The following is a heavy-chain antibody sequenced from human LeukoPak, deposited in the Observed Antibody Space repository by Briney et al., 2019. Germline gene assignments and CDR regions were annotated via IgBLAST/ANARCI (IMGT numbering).Heavy chain of an antibody. D-gene: IGHD6-13*01. CDR3: ARYSSSGPYYFDY. J-gene: IGHJ4*02. CDR2: IYPGDSDT. CDR1: GYSFTSYW. Sequence: GESLKISCKGSGYSFTSYWIGWVRPMPGKGLEWMGIIYPGDSDTRYSPSFQGQVTISADKSISTAYLQWSSLKASNTAMYYCARYSSSGPYYFDYWGQGTLVTVSS. V-gene: IGHV5-51*01.